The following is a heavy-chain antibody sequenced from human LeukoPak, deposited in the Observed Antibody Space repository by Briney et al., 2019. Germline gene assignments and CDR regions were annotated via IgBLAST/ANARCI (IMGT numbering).Heavy chain of an antibody. CDR3: ASPGLYGDYSYFDY. Sequence: SVKVSCKASGGTFSSYAISWVRQAPGQGLEWMGGIIPIFGTANYAQKFQGRVTITADESTSTAYMELSSLRSEDTAVYYCASPGLYGDYSYFDYWGQGTLVTVSS. D-gene: IGHD4-17*01. J-gene: IGHJ4*02. V-gene: IGHV1-69*13. CDR2: IIPIFGTA. CDR1: GGTFSSYA.